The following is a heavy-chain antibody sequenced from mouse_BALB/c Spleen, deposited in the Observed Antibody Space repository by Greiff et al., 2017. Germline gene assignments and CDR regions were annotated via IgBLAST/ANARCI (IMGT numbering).Heavy chain of an antibody. CDR3: ARRDYDGAY. CDR2: ILPGSGST. Sequence: VQLQQSGAELMKPGASVKISCKATGYTFSSYWIEWVKQRPGHGLEWIGEILPGSGSTNYNEKFKGKATFTADTSSNTAYMQLSSLTSEDSAVYYCARRDYDGAYWGQGTLVTVSA. CDR1: GYTFSSYW. J-gene: IGHJ3*01. V-gene: IGHV1-9*01. D-gene: IGHD2-4*01.